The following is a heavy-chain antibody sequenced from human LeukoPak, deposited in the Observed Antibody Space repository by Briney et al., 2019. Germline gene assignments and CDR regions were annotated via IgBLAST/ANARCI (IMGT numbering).Heavy chain of an antibody. CDR2: MNPNSGNT. D-gene: IGHD6-13*01. CDR3: ARFGNSSWYYSFDY. V-gene: IGHV1-8*03. J-gene: IGHJ4*02. CDR1: GYTFTSYD. Sequence: GASVKVSCKASGYTFTSYDINWVRQATGQGLEWMGWMNPNSGNTGYAQKFQGRVTITRNTSISTAYMELSSLRSEDTAVYYCARFGNSSWYYSFDYWGQGTLVTVSS.